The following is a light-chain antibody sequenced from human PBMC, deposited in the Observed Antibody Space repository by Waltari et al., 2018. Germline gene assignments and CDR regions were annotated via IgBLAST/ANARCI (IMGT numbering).Light chain of an antibody. CDR2: DVS. Sequence: DIQMTQSPSSLSASVGDRVTITCQASQDISTYLNWYQQKPRKAPKLLIYDVSNLEKGVPSRFSGGGSETDFSFTISSLQSEDIATYYCQQYEDVPYTFGQGTKLMIK. J-gene: IGKJ2*01. CDR3: QQYEDVPYT. V-gene: IGKV1-33*01. CDR1: QDISTY.